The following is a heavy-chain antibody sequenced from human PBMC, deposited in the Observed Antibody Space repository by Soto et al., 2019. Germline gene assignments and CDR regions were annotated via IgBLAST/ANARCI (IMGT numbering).Heavy chain of an antibody. V-gene: IGHV3-9*01. Sequence: EVQLEESGGALVQPGRSLRLSCAASGFTFVDYAMHWVRQVLGKGLEWVSSISWNSGNIGYADSVKGRFTTSRDNAKNSLYLQMNSLRPEYTALYYCVRSKGGYSYGTPFDYWGQGTLVTVSS. CDR3: VRSKGGYSYGTPFDY. D-gene: IGHD5-18*01. J-gene: IGHJ4*02. CDR2: ISWNSGNI. CDR1: GFTFVDYA.